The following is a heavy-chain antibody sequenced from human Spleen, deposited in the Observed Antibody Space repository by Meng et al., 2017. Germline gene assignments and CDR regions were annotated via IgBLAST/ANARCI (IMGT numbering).Heavy chain of an antibody. CDR2: ISSSGNTK. CDR1: GFTFSDYY. Sequence: GGSLRLSCAASGFTFSDYYMSWIRQAPGKGLECISSISSSGNTKYYADSVKGRFTISRDSAKNSLYLQMNSLRAEDTAVYYCVRDYNDGNAAFDIWGQGTMVTVSS. CDR3: VRDYNDGNAAFDI. V-gene: IGHV3-11*04. D-gene: IGHD3-22*01. J-gene: IGHJ3*02.